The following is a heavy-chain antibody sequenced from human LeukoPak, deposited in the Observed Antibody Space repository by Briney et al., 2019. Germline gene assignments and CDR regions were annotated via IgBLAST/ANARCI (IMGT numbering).Heavy chain of an antibody. D-gene: IGHD6-6*01. CDR1: GFTFSNYG. V-gene: IGHV3-30*18. CDR2: ISYDGSNK. J-gene: IGHJ4*02. Sequence: GGSLRLSCAASGFTFSNYGMHWVRQAPGKGLEWVALISYDGSNKYYVDSVKGRFTISRDNSKNTLYLQMDGLRPEDTAMFYCAKGGGAPRPLDYWGQGTLVTVSS. CDR3: AKGGGAPRPLDY.